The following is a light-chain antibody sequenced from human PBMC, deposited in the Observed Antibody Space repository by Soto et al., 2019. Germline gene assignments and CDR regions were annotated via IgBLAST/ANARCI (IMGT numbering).Light chain of an antibody. CDR1: QSVSSC. CDR3: QQYNNWRT. Sequence: EIVMTQSPATLSVSPGERATLSCRASQSVSSCLAWYQQKPGQAPRLLIYGVSTRATGIPARFSGSGSGTEFTLTISSLQSEDFAVYYCQQYNNWRTFGQGTKV. CDR2: GVS. J-gene: IGKJ1*01. V-gene: IGKV3-15*01.